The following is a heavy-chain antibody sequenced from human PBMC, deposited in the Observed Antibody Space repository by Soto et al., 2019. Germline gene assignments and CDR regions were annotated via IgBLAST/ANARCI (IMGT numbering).Heavy chain of an antibody. CDR2: IYYSGST. V-gene: IGHV4-61*01. J-gene: IGHJ4*02. CDR1: GGSVSSGSYY. Sequence: SETLSLTCTVSGGSVSSGSYYWSWIRQPPGKGLEWIGYIYYSGSTTYNPSLKSRVTISVDTSKNQFSLKLSSVTAADTAVYYCASIHSSSWYGFDYWGQGTLVTVSS. D-gene: IGHD6-13*01. CDR3: ASIHSSSWYGFDY.